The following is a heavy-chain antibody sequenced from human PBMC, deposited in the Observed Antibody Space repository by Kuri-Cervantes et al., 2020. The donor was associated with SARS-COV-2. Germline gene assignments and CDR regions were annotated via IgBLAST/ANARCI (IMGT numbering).Heavy chain of an antibody. CDR2: ISGSGGST. CDR3: ARRLGSYYAFDI. Sequence: GGSLRLSCAASGFTFSSYAMSWVCQAPGKGLEWVSAISGSGGSTYYADSVKGRFTISRDNSKNTLYLQMNSLRAEDTAVYYCARRLGSYYAFDIWGQGTMVTVSS. V-gene: IGHV3-23*01. J-gene: IGHJ3*02. D-gene: IGHD1-26*01. CDR1: GFTFSSYA.